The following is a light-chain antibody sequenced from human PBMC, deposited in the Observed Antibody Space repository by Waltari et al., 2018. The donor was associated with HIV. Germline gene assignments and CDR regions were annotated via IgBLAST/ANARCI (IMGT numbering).Light chain of an antibody. Sequence: QSALTQPPSASGSLGQSVTISCTGTSSDVGSYDYVSWYQQHPGKAPKLMIYEVTKRPSGVPDRFSGSKSGNTASLTVSGLQADDEADYYCTSYAGSNSVIFGGGTKLTVL. CDR3: TSYAGSNSVI. CDR2: EVT. CDR1: SSDVGSYDY. J-gene: IGLJ2*01. V-gene: IGLV2-8*01.